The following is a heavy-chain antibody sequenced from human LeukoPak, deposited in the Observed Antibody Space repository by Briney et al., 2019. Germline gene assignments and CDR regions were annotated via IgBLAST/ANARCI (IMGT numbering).Heavy chain of an antibody. D-gene: IGHD3-10*01. Sequence: ASVKVSCKASGYTFTSYGISWVRQAPGQGLEWMGWISAYNGNTNYAQRFQDRVAMTTDTSTSTAYMELRSLRSDDAAVYYCARGQLDWFFDFWGHGTLVTVPS. CDR3: ARGQLDWFFDF. J-gene: IGHJ2*01. CDR1: GYTFTSYG. CDR2: ISAYNGNT. V-gene: IGHV1-18*01.